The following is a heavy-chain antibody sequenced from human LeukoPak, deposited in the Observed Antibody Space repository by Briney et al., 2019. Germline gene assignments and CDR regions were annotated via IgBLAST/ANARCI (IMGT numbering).Heavy chain of an antibody. CDR2: INHSGST. D-gene: IGHD3-10*01. J-gene: IGHJ4*02. CDR1: GVSISSGGYY. CDR3: ARVITMVRGVIRPAYFDY. Sequence: SETLSLTCTVSGVSISSGGYYWSWIRQPPGKGLEWIGEINHSGSTNYNPSLKSRVTISVDTSKNQFSLKLSSVTAADTAVYYCARVITMVRGVIRPAYFDYWGQGTLVTVSS. V-gene: IGHV4-39*07.